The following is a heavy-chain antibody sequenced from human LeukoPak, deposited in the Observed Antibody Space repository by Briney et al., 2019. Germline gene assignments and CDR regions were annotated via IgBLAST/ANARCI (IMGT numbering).Heavy chain of an antibody. CDR1: GFTFSSYG. V-gene: IGHV3-33*01. J-gene: IGHJ4*02. CDR3: ARQDSSGWSQDY. D-gene: IGHD6-19*01. Sequence: PGGSLRLSCAASGFTFSSYGMHWVRQAPGKGLEWVAVIWYDGSNKYYADSVKGRFTISRDNSKNTLYLQMNSLRAEDTAVYYCARQDSSGWSQDYWGQGTLVTVSS. CDR2: IWYDGSNK.